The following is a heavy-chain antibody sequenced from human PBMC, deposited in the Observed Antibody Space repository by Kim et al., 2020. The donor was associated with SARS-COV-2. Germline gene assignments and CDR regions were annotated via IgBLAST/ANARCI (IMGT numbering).Heavy chain of an antibody. J-gene: IGHJ6*02. CDR3: ATGCSSTSCYSYYYYGMDV. V-gene: IGHV3-11*06. D-gene: IGHD2-2*01. Sequence: GRFTISRDNAKNSLYLQMNSLRAEDTAVYYCATGCSSTSCYSYYYYGMDVWGQGTTVTVSS.